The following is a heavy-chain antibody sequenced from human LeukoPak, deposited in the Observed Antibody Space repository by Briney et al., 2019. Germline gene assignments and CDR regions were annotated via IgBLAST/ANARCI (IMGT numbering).Heavy chain of an antibody. Sequence: ASVKVSCKASGYTLTSSGISWVRQAPGQGLEWMGWISAYNGNTNYAQKFQGRVTMTTDTSTSTAYMELRSLRSDDTAVYYCARAEYCSGSSYYSGGRLYSSSAGDYWGQGALVTVSS. J-gene: IGHJ4*02. CDR3: ARAEYCSGSSYYSGGRLYSSSAGDY. V-gene: IGHV1-18*01. CDR2: ISAYNGNT. CDR1: GYTLTSSG. D-gene: IGHD2-2*01.